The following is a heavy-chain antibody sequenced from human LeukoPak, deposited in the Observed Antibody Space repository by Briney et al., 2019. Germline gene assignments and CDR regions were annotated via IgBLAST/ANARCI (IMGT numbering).Heavy chain of an antibody. Sequence: GESLKISCKGSGYSFTDYGIGWVRQMPGKGLEWMGLIYPGNSDTTYSPSFQGQVTISADKSISTAYLHWSSLKASDTAMYFCAKNDYDSSGLGSETYFDSWGQGTLVTVSS. CDR1: GYSFTDYG. CDR2: IYPGNSDT. J-gene: IGHJ4*02. CDR3: AKNDYDSSGLGSETYFDS. D-gene: IGHD3-22*01. V-gene: IGHV5-51*01.